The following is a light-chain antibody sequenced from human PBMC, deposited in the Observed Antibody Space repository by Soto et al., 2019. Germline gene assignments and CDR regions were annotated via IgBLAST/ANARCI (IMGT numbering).Light chain of an antibody. Sequence: QSALTQPASVSGSPGQSITISCTGTSSDVGGYNYVSWYQQHPGKAPKLMIYDVSSRPSGVSNRFSGSKSGNTASLTISGLQVEDEADYYCSSYASSSSLVVFGGGTQLTVL. CDR2: DVS. J-gene: IGLJ3*02. V-gene: IGLV2-14*03. CDR1: SSDVGGYNY. CDR3: SSYASSSSLVV.